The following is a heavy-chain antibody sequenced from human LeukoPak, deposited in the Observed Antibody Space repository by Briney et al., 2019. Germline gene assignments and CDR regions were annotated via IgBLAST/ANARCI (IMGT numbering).Heavy chain of an antibody. CDR2: IDSSSSTI. CDR1: GFTFSSYS. CDR3: ASPFDY. V-gene: IGHV3-48*01. J-gene: IGHJ4*02. Sequence: GGSLRLSCAASGFTFSSYSMNWVRQAPGKGLEWVSCIDSSSSTIYYADSVKGRFTISRDNAKNSLYLQMNSLRAEDTAVYYCASPFDYWGQGTQVTVSS.